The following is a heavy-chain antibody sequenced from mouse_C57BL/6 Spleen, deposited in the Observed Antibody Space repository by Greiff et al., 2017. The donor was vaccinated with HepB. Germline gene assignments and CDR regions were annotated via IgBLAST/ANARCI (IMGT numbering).Heavy chain of an antibody. CDR3: ARGITTDYYAMDY. CDR1: GYTFTSYW. D-gene: IGHD1-2*01. Sequence: QVQLQQPGAELVMPGASVKLSCKASGYTFTSYWMHWVKQRPGQGLEWIGEIDPSDSYTNYNQKFKGKSTLTVDKSSSTAYMQLSSLTSEDSAVYYCARGITTDYYAMDYWGLGTSVTVSS. J-gene: IGHJ4*01. CDR2: IDPSDSYT. V-gene: IGHV1-69*01.